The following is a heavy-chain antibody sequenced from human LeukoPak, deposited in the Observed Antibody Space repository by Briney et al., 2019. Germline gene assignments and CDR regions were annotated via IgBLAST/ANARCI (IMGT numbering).Heavy chain of an antibody. Sequence: SETLSLTCTVSGGSISSYYWSWIRQPPGKGLEWIGYIYYSGSTNYNPSLKSRVTISVDTSKNQFSLKLSSVTAADTAVYYCARDDYDFWSGCWHGMDVWGQGTTVTVSS. CDR2: IYYSGST. D-gene: IGHD3-3*01. CDR3: ARDDYDFWSGCWHGMDV. CDR1: GGSISSYY. J-gene: IGHJ6*02. V-gene: IGHV4-59*01.